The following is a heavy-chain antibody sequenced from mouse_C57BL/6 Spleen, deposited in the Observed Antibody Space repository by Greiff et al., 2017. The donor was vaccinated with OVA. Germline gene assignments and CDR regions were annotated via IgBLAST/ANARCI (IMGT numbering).Heavy chain of an antibody. J-gene: IGHJ1*03. CDR1: GYAFSSSW. D-gene: IGHD4-1*01. CDR2: IYPGDGDT. Sequence: QVQLQQSGPELVKPGASVKISCKASGYAFSSSWMNWVKQRPGKGLEWIGRIYPGDGDTNYNGKFKGKATLTADKSSSTAYMQLSSLTSEDSAVYFRGVGGGYFDVWGTGTTVTVSS. CDR3: GVGGGYFDV. V-gene: IGHV1-82*01.